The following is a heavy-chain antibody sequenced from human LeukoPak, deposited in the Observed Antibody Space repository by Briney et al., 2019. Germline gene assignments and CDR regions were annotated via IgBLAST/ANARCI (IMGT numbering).Heavy chain of an antibody. CDR2: ISTSGDMT. D-gene: IGHD4/OR15-4a*01. J-gene: IGHJ4*02. V-gene: IGHV3-23*01. Sequence: GGSLRLSCEVSGFPFSSHAMSWVRQAPGRGLEWVSGISTSGDMTYYADSVQGRFIISRDNSKNTVYLQMDSLRVEDTAVYYCANEEVPNDYWGQGTLVTVSS. CDR3: ANEEVPNDY. CDR1: GFPFSSHA.